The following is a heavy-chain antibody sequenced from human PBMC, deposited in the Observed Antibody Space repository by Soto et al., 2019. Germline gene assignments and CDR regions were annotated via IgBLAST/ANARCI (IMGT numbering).Heavy chain of an antibody. V-gene: IGHV1-3*01. CDR3: ARARPYYDILTGYYPTFDY. D-gene: IGHD3-9*01. Sequence: ASVKVSCKASGYTFTSYAMHWVRQAPGQRLEWMGWINAGNGNTKYSQKFQGRVTITRDTSASIAYMELRSLRSDDTAVYYCARARPYYDILTGYYPTFDYWGQGTLVTVSS. J-gene: IGHJ4*02. CDR2: INAGNGNT. CDR1: GYTFTSYA.